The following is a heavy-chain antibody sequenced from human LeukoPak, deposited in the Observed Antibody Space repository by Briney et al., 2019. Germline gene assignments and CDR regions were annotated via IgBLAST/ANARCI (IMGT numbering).Heavy chain of an antibody. CDR3: ARGPMAVAGTFDY. V-gene: IGHV4-4*07. CDR1: GGSISSYY. J-gene: IGHJ4*02. D-gene: IGHD6-19*01. Sequence: SETLSLTCTVSGGSISSYYWGWTRQPAGKGLEWIGRIYTSGSTNYNPSLKSRVTMSVETSKSQLYLKLTSVTAADTAVYYCARGPMAVAGTFDYWGQGTLVTVSS. CDR2: IYTSGST.